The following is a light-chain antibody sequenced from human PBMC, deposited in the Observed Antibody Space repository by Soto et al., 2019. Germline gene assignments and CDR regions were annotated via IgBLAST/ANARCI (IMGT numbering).Light chain of an antibody. CDR2: GAS. V-gene: IGKV3-20*01. Sequence: EIVLTQSPDTLSLSPGERATLSCRASQSVSSSYLAWYQQKPGQAPRLHIYGASSRATGIPDRFSGSGSGTDFTLTISRLETEDFAVYYCQQYGSSVWTFGQGTKVEIK. J-gene: IGKJ1*01. CDR3: QQYGSSVWT. CDR1: QSVSSSY.